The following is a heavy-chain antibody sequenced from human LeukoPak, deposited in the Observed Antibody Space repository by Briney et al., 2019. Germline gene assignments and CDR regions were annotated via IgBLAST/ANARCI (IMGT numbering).Heavy chain of an antibody. CDR2: INTKTGGI. Sequence: ASVKVSCKVSGYTLTELSMHWVRQAPGQGLEWMGCINTKTGGITPTQNFQGRVTMTRDTSIRTVYMELSSLTSDDTAVYYCAREPALTGGMDVWGQGSTVTVS. J-gene: IGHJ6*02. CDR1: GYTLTELS. CDR3: AREPALTGGMDV. D-gene: IGHD2-2*01. V-gene: IGHV1-2*02.